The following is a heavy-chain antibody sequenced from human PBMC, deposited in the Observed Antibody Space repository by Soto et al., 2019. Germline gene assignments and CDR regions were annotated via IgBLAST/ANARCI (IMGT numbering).Heavy chain of an antibody. V-gene: IGHV4-39*01. CDR3: ARLVVVAPVANV. J-gene: IGHJ4*02. Sequence: PSETLSLTCSVSGGSVSYNSYYWGWIRQPPGKGLEWVGGIFYTGTTYYSPSLKDRVSISVDTSKNSFSLNLTSVTAADTAVYFCARLVVVAPVANVWGQGALVTGSS. CDR2: IFYTGTT. D-gene: IGHD2-21*01. CDR1: GGSVSYNSYY.